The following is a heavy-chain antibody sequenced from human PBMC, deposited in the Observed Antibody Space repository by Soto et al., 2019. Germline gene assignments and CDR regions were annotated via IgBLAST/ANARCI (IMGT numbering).Heavy chain of an antibody. V-gene: IGHV3-74*01. CDR3: ARGIRNYYGVDV. Sequence: GGALRLSCAGSGFTFSTYWVHWGRQAPGTGLEWVSRIKGDGSSTSYADSVKGRFTISRDNAKNTVYLQMNSLGAEDTAVYWCARGIRNYYGVDVWGQGTTVTVSS. CDR1: GFTFSTYW. J-gene: IGHJ6*02. CDR2: IKGDGSST.